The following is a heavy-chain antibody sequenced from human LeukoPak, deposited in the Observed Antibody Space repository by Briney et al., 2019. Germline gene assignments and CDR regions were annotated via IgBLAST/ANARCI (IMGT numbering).Heavy chain of an antibody. V-gene: IGHV3-74*03. J-gene: IGHJ4*02. CDR3: AREHRGAGATVDY. CDR1: GFTFSSHW. CDR2: IESDGSTK. D-gene: IGHD1-26*01. Sequence: GGSLRLSCAASGFTFSSHWMHWVRQAPGKGLVWVSRIESDGSTKMYADYVRGRFTISRDNAKNTLYLQMNSLRAEDTAIYYCAREHRGAGATVDYWGQGTLVTVSS.